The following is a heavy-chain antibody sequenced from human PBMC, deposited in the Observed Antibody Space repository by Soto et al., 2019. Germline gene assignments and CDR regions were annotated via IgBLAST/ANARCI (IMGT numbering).Heavy chain of an antibody. J-gene: IGHJ4*02. CDR2: IDNDGGTT. CDR1: GFTFSSYF. CDR3: TRGYYGPDY. Sequence: GGSLRLSCAASGFTFSSYFMYLVRQAPGKGLVWVSRIDNDGGTTNYADSVKGRFTISRDNAKNTLYLQMNSLRAEDTAVYYCTRGYYGPDYWGQGTLVTVSS. V-gene: IGHV3-74*01. D-gene: IGHD3-10*01.